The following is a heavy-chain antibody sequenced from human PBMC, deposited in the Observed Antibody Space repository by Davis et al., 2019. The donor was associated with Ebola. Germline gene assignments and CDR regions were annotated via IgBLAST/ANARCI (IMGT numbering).Heavy chain of an antibody. CDR3: ARDLIGITFGGVIAFDAFDI. CDR1: GYTFTSYG. CDR2: INPHNGNT. J-gene: IGHJ3*02. Sequence: AASVKVSCKASGYTFTSYGITWVRQAPGQGLEWMGWINPHNGNTNYAQKFQGRVTITRDTSASTAYMELSSLRSEDTAVYYCARDLIGITFGGVIAFDAFDIWGQGTMVTVSS. V-gene: IGHV1-18*04. D-gene: IGHD3-16*02.